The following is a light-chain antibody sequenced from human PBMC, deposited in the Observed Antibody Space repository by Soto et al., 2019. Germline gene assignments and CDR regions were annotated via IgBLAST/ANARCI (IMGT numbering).Light chain of an antibody. CDR3: HQYGSSPPYT. CDR2: GAS. J-gene: IGKJ3*01. V-gene: IGKV3-20*01. CDR1: HSVSSSY. Sequence: EIVLTQSPGTLSLSPGGRATLSCRASHSVSSSYLAWYQQKPGQAPRLLIYGASSRATGIPDRFSGSGSGTDFTLTISRLAPEDFAVYYCHQYGSSPPYTFGPGTKVDIK.